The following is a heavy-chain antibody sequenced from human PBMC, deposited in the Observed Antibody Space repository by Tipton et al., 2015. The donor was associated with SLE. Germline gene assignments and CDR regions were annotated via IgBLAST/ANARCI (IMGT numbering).Heavy chain of an antibody. CDR1: GGSINNYY. D-gene: IGHD2-21*01. CDR3: ARGIAQDY. Sequence: TLSLTCSVSGGSINNYYWSWIRQPPGKGLEWIGYIHHSGSTIYTPSLKSRVTISIDTSKKQFSLKLGSVTAADTAVYYCARGIAQDYWGQGTLVTVSS. V-gene: IGHV4-59*01. CDR2: IHHSGST. J-gene: IGHJ4*02.